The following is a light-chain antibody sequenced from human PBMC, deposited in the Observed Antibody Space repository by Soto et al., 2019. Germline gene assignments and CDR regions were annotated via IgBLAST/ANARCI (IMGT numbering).Light chain of an antibody. CDR1: QNIRSS. CDR2: GAS. Sequence: EVVMTQSPASLSASPGERVTLSCRASQNIRSSLAWYQQKPGQAPRLLIYGASNRATGIPGRFSGSGSGTDFTLTISRLEPEDFAVYYCQQYADTPTFGGGTKVDIK. CDR3: QQYADTPT. V-gene: IGKV3-20*01. J-gene: IGKJ4*01.